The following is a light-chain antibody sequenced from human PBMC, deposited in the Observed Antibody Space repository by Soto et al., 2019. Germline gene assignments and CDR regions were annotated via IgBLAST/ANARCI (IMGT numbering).Light chain of an antibody. CDR1: QSVSIL. CDR2: GAS. Sequence: EIVMTQSPATRSVSPGERATLSCRASQSVSILLAWYQQKPGQAPRLLIYGASSRATGIPDRFSGSGSGTDFTLTISRLEPEDFAVYYCQQYGRSPWTFGQGTKVDIK. CDR3: QQYGRSPWT. J-gene: IGKJ1*01. V-gene: IGKV3-20*01.